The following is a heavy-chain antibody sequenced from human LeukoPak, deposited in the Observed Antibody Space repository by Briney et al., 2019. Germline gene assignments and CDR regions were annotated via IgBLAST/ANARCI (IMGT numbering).Heavy chain of an antibody. J-gene: IGHJ4*02. CDR1: GFTFSSYA. CDR3: AKARWGYCSGGSCYGFDY. Sequence: GGSLRLSCAASGFTFSSYAMSWVRQAPGKGLEWVSAISGSGGSTYYADSVKGRFTISRDNSKNTLYLRMSSLRAEDTAVYHCAKARWGYCSGGSCYGFDYWGQGTLVTVSS. V-gene: IGHV3-23*01. CDR2: ISGSGGST. D-gene: IGHD2-15*01.